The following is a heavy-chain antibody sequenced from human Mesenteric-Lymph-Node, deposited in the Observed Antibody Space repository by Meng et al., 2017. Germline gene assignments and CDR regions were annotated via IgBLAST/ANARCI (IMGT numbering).Heavy chain of an antibody. CDR3: ARDYYDSSGYYGY. CDR2: ISSGDNYR. D-gene: IGHD3-22*01. CDR1: GFTFSTYT. V-gene: IGHV3-21*01. Sequence: GESLKISCAASGFTFSTYTMNWVRQAPGKGLEWVSSISSGDNYRYYADSVKGRVTISRDNPKNSLYLQMNSLRAEDTAVYYCARDYYDSSGYYGYWGQGTLVTVSS. J-gene: IGHJ4*02.